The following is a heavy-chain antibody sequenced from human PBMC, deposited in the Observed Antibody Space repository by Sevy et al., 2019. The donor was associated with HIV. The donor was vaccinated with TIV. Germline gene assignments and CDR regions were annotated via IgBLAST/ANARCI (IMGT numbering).Heavy chain of an antibody. CDR3: ARHPSVYGDSLLFDS. J-gene: IGHJ4*02. Sequence: SETLSLTCTVSGGSLNSYFWSWIRQPPGKGLEWVGYIYYSGTTNYSPSLKSRVTMSVDTSKRQFSLRLNSVTAADTAVYSCARHPSVYGDSLLFDSWGQGALVTVSS. CDR1: GGSLNSYF. D-gene: IGHD4-17*01. V-gene: IGHV4-59*08. CDR2: IYYSGTT.